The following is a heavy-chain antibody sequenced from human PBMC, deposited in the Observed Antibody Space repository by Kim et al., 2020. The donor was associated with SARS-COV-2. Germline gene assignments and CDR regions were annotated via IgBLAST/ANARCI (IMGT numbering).Heavy chain of an antibody. CDR3: AKGDGDTSSLGFDY. V-gene: IGHV3-23*01. CDR1: GFAFSNCA. J-gene: IGHJ4*02. D-gene: IGHD2-21*02. CDR2: ISGNGIGA. Sequence: GGSLRLSCAASGFAFSNCAMGWVRQAPGKGLECISTISGNGIGAYYADSVKGRFSISRDNSKNTLYLQMNSLRAEDTALYYCAKGDGDTSSLGFDYWAREPQSPSPQ.